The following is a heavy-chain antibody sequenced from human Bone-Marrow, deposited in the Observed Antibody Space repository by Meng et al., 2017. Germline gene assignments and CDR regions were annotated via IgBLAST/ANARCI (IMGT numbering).Heavy chain of an antibody. D-gene: IGHD6-13*01. CDR3: ARVSLQATIAAAGVVWFDP. CDR1: GDSLSSDIW. V-gene: IGHV4-4*02. J-gene: IGHJ5*02. CDR2: VYHRGDT. Sequence: QVQLQESGPGLVKPSGTLSLTCTVSGDSLSSDIWWSWVRQPPGKGLEWIGEVYHRGDTNYNPSLKSRVDISVDKSKNQFYLKLSSVTAADTAVYYCARVSLQATIAAAGVVWFDPWGQGTLVTVSS.